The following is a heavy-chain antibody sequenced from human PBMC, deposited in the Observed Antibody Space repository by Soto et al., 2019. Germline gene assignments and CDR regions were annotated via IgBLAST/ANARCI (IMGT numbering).Heavy chain of an antibody. CDR2: ISGSGGST. J-gene: IGHJ5*02. D-gene: IGHD6-13*01. CDR1: GFTFSSYA. CDR3: AKDLRTAAAPDP. Sequence: GGSLSLSCAASGFTFSSYAMSWVRQAPGKGLEWVSAISGSGGSTYYADSVKGWFTISRDNSKDTLYLQMNSLRAEDTAVYYCAKDLRTAAAPDPWGQGTLVTVSS. V-gene: IGHV3-23*01.